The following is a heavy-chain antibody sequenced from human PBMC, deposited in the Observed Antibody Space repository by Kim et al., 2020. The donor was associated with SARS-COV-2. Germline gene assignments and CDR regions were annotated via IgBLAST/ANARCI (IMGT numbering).Heavy chain of an antibody. CDR1: GFTFSSYE. CDR2: IRSSSSTI. J-gene: IGHJ6*02. Sequence: GGSLRLSCAASGFTFSSYEMNWVRQAPGKGLEWVSYIRSSSSTIYYADSVKGRFTISRDNAKNSLYLQMNSLRAEDTAVYYCARDPYSSSYNYYGMDVWGQGTTVTVSS. CDR3: ARDPYSSSYNYYGMDV. V-gene: IGHV3-48*03. D-gene: IGHD6-13*01.